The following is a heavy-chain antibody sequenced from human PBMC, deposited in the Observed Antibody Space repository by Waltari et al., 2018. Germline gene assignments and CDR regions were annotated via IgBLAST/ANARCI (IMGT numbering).Heavy chain of an antibody. CDR3: ARESMSSYFFDY. CDR2: ISYDGNTK. Sequence: QVQLVESGGGVVQPGRSLRLSCAVSGFTFSSYAMHWVRQAQGKGVEWVAVISYDGNTKFYADSVEGRFTISRDNSKNTLYLQMNSLRAEDTAVFYCARESMSSYFFDYWGQGTLVTVSS. J-gene: IGHJ4*02. D-gene: IGHD2-21*01. CDR1: GFTFSSYA. V-gene: IGHV3-30-3*01.